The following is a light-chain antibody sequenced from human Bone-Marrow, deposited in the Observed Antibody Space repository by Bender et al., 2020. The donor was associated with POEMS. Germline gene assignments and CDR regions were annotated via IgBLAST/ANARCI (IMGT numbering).Light chain of an antibody. CDR2: HVD. J-gene: IGLJ3*02. Sequence: QSVVIQLPSLSEAPRQRVTISCSGSSSNIGNHGVNWYQQLPGEAPKLLIDHVDLLPPRVAVRFSASKSGTSASLAISELQSEDEALYYCSAWDDSLSGWVFGGGTKLTDL. CDR3: SAWDDSLSGWV. V-gene: IGLV1-36*01. CDR1: SSNIGNHG.